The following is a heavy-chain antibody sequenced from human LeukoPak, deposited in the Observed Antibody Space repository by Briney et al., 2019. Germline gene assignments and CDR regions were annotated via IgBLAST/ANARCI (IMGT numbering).Heavy chain of an antibody. CDR3: ARHIGGYDKEFDY. J-gene: IGHJ4*02. CDR2: IYYSGST. D-gene: IGHD5-12*01. V-gene: IGHV4-59*01. Sequence: KPSETLSLTCTVSGGSISSYYWSWIRQPPGKGLEWIGYIYYSGSTNFNPSLRSRVTISVDTSKNQFSLKLSSVTAADTALYYCARHIGGYDKEFDYWGQGTLVTVSS. CDR1: GGSISSYY.